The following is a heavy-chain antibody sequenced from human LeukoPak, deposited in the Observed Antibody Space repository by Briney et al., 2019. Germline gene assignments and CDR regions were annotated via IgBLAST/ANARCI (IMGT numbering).Heavy chain of an antibody. CDR1: GFSFSSHW. D-gene: IGHD2-8*01. Sequence: GGSLRLSCVGSGFSFSSHWMAWVRQAPGKGLEWVANIKEDGSETSYVDSVKGRFTISRDNAKNSVSLQMNSLRAEDTAVYYCARIYLKMASASWGQGTLVTVSS. CDR2: IKEDGSET. J-gene: IGHJ5*02. V-gene: IGHV3-7*01. CDR3: ARIYLKMASAS.